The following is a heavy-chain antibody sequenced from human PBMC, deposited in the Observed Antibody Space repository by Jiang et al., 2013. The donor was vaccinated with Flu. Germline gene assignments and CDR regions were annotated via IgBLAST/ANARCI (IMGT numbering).Heavy chain of an antibody. CDR1: GYSFTSYW. CDR3: ARGGTPSLLDYGGNSKVILFDP. V-gene: IGHV5-51*03. D-gene: IGHD4-23*01. CDR2: IYPGDSDT. J-gene: IGHJ5*02. Sequence: GAEVKKPGESLKISCKGSGYSFTSYWIGWVRQMPGKGLEWMGIIYPGDSDTRYSPSFQGQVTISADKSISTAYLQWSSLKASDTAMYYCARGGTPSLLDYGGNSKVILFDPWGQGTLVTVSS.